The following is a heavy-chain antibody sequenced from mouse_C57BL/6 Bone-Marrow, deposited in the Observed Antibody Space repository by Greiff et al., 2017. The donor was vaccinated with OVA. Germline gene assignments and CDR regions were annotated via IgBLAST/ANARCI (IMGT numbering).Heavy chain of an antibody. CDR2: IDPNSGGT. CDR3: ARGPAQASFAY. V-gene: IGHV1-72*01. J-gene: IGHJ3*01. D-gene: IGHD3-2*02. Sequence: QVQLKQPGAELVKPGASVKLSCKASGYTFTSYWMHWVKQRPGRGLEWIGRIDPNSGGTKYNEKFKSKATLTVDKPSSTAYMQLSSLTSEDSAVYYGARGPAQASFAYWGQGTLVTVSA. CDR1: GYTFTSYW.